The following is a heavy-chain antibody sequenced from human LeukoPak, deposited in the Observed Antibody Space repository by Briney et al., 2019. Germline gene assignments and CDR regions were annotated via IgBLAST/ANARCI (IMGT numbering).Heavy chain of an antibody. D-gene: IGHD3-22*01. CDR2: ISGSGGST. V-gene: IGHV3-23*01. CDR1: GFTFSSYA. CDR3: AKDLEKIVVLTQFDY. J-gene: IGHJ4*02. Sequence: GGSLRLSCAASGFTFSSYAMSWVRQAPGKGLEWVSAISGSGGSTYHADSVKGRFTISRDNSKNTLYLQMNSLRAEDTAVYYCAKDLEKIVVLTQFDYWGQGTLVTVFS.